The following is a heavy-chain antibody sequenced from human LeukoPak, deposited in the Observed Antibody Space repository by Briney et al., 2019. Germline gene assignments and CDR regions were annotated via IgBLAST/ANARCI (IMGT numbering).Heavy chain of an antibody. V-gene: IGHV4-61*02. D-gene: IGHD3-10*01. Sequence: SETLSLTCTVSGGSISSGSYYWSWIRQPAGKGLEWIGRIYTSGSTNYNPSLKSRVTISVDTSKNQFSLKLSSVTAADTAVYYCARRRVIITKFDPWGQGTLVTVSS. CDR2: IYTSGST. CDR3: ARRRVIITKFDP. CDR1: GGSISSGSYY. J-gene: IGHJ5*02.